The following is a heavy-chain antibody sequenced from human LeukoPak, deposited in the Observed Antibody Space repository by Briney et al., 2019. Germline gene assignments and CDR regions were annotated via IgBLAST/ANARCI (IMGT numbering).Heavy chain of an antibody. V-gene: IGHV4-31*03. CDR2: IYYSGST. CDR1: GGSISSGGYY. J-gene: IGHJ4*02. Sequence: SETLSLTCTVSGGSISSGGYYWSWIRQHPGKGLEWIGYIYYSGSTYYNPSLKSRVTISVDKSKNQFSLKLSSVTAADTAVYYCARVGIAAAGTARWGQGTLVTVSS. CDR3: ARVGIAAAGTAR. D-gene: IGHD6-13*01.